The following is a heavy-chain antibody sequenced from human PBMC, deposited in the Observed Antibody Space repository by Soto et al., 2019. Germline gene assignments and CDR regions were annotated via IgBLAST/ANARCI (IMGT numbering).Heavy chain of an antibody. CDR2: INPSGGST. J-gene: IGHJ4*02. CDR1: GYTFTSYY. CDR3: ARDRSSGWYRYYFDY. Sequence: QVPLVQSGAEVKKPGASVKVSWKASGYTFTSYYMHWARQAPGQGLEWMGIINPSGGSTSYAQKFQGRVTMTRDTSTSTVYMELSSLRSEDTAVYYCARDRSSGWYRYYFDYWGQGTLVTVSS. D-gene: IGHD6-19*01. V-gene: IGHV1-46*01.